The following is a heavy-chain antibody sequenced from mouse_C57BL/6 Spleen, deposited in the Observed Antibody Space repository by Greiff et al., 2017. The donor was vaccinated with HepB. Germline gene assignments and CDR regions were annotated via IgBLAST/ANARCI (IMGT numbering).Heavy chain of an antibody. J-gene: IGHJ1*03. CDR3: ARDPGYFDV. V-gene: IGHV5-4*01. Sequence: EVQVVESGGGLVKPGGSLKLSCAASGFTFSSYAMSWVRQTPEKRLEWVATISDGGSYTYYPDNVKGRFTISRDNAKNNLYLQRSHLKSEDTAMYYGARDPGYFDVWGTGTTVTVSS. CDR1: GFTFSSYA. CDR2: ISDGGSYT.